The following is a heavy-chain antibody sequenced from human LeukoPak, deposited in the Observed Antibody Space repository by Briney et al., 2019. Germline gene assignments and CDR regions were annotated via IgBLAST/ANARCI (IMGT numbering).Heavy chain of an antibody. CDR1: GFTFGDHI. V-gene: IGHV3-48*01. J-gene: IGHJ5*02. CDR3: VRTFSP. CDR2: VSGSGSTV. D-gene: IGHD3-16*01. Sequence: GGSLGLSCAASGFTFGDHIMNWVRQLPGKRLEWVAYVSGSGSTVYYADSVKGRFTVSRDNGKSSLYLQMNSLRVEDTALYYCVRTFSPWGQGTLVTVSS.